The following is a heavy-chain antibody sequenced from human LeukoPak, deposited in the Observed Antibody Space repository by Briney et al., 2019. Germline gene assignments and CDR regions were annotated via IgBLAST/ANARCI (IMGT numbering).Heavy chain of an antibody. CDR2: IVGSGGST. CDR1: GFTFSNYA. J-gene: IGHJ4*02. D-gene: IGHD3-9*01. CDR3: SKWGDYDVLTGYYDSDF. V-gene: IGHV3-23*01. Sequence: GGSLRLSCAASGFTFSNYAMSWVRQAPGKGLEWVSAIVGSGGSTYYADSVKGRFSISRDNSKNTLFLQMYSLRVEDTALYYCSKWGDYDVLTGYYDSDFWGQGTLVTVSS.